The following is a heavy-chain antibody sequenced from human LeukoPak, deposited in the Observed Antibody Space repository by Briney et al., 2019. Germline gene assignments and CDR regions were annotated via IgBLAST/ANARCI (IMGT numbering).Heavy chain of an antibody. CDR1: GGSFSGYY. J-gene: IGHJ4*02. CDR3: ARAYDILTGYYT. V-gene: IGHV4-34*01. CDR2: INHSGST. D-gene: IGHD3-9*01. Sequence: SETLSLTCAVYGGSFSGYYWSWIRQPPGKGLEWIGEINHSGSTNYNPSLKSRVTISVDTSKNQFSLKLSSVTAADTAVYYRARAYDILTGYYTWGQGTLVTVSS.